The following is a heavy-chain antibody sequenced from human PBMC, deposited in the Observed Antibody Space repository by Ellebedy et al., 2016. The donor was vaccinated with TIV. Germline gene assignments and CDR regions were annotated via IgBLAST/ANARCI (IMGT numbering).Heavy chain of an antibody. CDR3: ARDFLRAPDGSGTYSNWLDP. D-gene: IGHD3-10*01. CDR2: IIPIVGTA. V-gene: IGHV1-69*13. Sequence: ASVKVSCXASGGIFSNYAISWVRQAPGQGLEWMGAIIPIVGTANYAQKFQDRVTIIADESTRTAYMEVSSLRSEDTAVYYCARDFLRAPDGSGTYSNWLDPWGQGTLVTVSS. CDR1: GGIFSNYA. J-gene: IGHJ5*02.